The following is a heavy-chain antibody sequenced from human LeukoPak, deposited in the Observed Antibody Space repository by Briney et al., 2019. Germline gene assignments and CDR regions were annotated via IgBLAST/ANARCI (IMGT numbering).Heavy chain of an antibody. CDR2: IIPIFGTA. CDR3: ARSVDSSGGSFDY. D-gene: IGHD6-19*01. Sequence: GSSVKVSCKASGGTFSSYAISWVRQAPGQGLEWMGGIIPIFGTANYAQKFQGRVTITADKSTSTAYMELSSLRSEDTAVYYCARSVDSSGGSFDYWGQGTLVTVSS. J-gene: IGHJ4*02. CDR1: GGTFSSYA. V-gene: IGHV1-69*06.